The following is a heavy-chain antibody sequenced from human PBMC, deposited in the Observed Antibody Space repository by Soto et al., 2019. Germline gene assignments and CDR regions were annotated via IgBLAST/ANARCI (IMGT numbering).Heavy chain of an antibody. D-gene: IGHD4-17*01. Sequence: GGSLRLSCAASGFTVSSNYMSWVRQAPGKGLEWVSVISSGGSTYYADSVQGRFTIFRDYAKNSLYLQMNSLRAEDTAVYYCARDKFGSTVRAHTMDVWGQGTTVTVSS. V-gene: IGHV3-53*01. CDR1: GFTVSSNY. CDR2: ISSGGST. CDR3: ARDKFGSTVRAHTMDV. J-gene: IGHJ6*02.